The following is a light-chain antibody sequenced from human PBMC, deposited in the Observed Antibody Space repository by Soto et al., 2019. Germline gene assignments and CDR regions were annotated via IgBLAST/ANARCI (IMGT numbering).Light chain of an antibody. V-gene: IGLV2-14*01. CDR1: SSDVGGNKY. CDR2: KVS. J-gene: IGLJ1*01. Sequence: QSALTQPASVSGAPGQSITISCTGTSSDVGGNKYVSWYQQYPGKVPKLLINKVSNRPSGVSNRFSGSKSGNTASLTISGLLAEDEADYFCTSSTSDSLYVFGTGTKVTAL. CDR3: TSSTSDSLYV.